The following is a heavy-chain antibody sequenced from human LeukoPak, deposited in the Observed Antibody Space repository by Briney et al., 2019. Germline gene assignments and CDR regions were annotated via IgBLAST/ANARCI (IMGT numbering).Heavy chain of an antibody. CDR3: ARVLPYGDYVRD. CDR2: IYHGGST. CDR1: GFTFSSYA. D-gene: IGHD4-17*01. J-gene: IGHJ4*02. Sequence: GSLRLSCAASGFTFSSYAMSWTRQPPGKGLEWIGSIYHGGSTYYNPSLKSRVTISVDTSKNQFSLKLSSVTAADTAVYYCARVLPYGDYVRDWGQGTLVTVSS. V-gene: IGHV4-38-2*01.